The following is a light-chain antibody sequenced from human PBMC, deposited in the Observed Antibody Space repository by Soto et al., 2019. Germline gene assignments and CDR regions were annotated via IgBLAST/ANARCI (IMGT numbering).Light chain of an antibody. Sequence: EIVLTQSPGTLSLSPGERATLSCRASQIVTSRYLAWYQQKPGQAPRLLIYGASTRVTDIPARFSGSGSGTEYTLTISSLQSEDFAVYYCQQYGSSPKTFGQGTKVDIK. J-gene: IGKJ1*01. CDR1: QIVTSRY. CDR3: QQYGSSPKT. CDR2: GAS. V-gene: IGKV3-20*01.